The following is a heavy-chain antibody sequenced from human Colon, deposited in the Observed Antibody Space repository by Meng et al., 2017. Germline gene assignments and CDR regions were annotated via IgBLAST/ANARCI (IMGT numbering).Heavy chain of an antibody. CDR1: GFTFSGFS. Sequence: EVELGESGAGLVNPGESLNLSCAGSGFTFSGFSLSWVRQAPGKGLEWVSSITGDSTYIYYADSVKGRFTVSRDNAKNSLYLQMNSLRAADTAVYYCTRGWMPEWGQGTLVTVSS. D-gene: IGHD2-2*01. V-gene: IGHV3-21*01. CDR2: ITGDSTYI. CDR3: TRGWMPE. J-gene: IGHJ4*01.